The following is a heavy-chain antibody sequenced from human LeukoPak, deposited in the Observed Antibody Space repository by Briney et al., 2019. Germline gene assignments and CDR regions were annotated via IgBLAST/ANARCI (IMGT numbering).Heavy chain of an antibody. D-gene: IGHD6-13*01. Sequence: RPGGSLRLSCAASGFTFDDHGMSWVRQAPGKGLEWVSGIKWDGGRTGYADSVKGRFTISRDNAKNSVYLQMNSLRAEDTALCYRARGSGSSWYFYFDYWGQGTLVTVSS. CDR3: ARGSGSSWYFYFDY. CDR2: IKWDGGRT. V-gene: IGHV3-20*04. J-gene: IGHJ4*02. CDR1: GFTFDDHG.